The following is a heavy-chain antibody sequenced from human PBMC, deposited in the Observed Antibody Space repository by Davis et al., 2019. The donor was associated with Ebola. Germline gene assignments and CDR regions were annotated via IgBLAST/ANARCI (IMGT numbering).Heavy chain of an antibody. CDR1: GFTFSSYA. CDR2: ISGSGGST. Sequence: GESLKISCAASGFTFSSYAMSWVRQAPGKGLEWVSAISGSGGSTYYADSVKGRFTISRDNSKNTLYLQMNSLRAEDTAVYYCAKDRGSSTSSSYYYYGMDVWGQGTTVTVSS. D-gene: IGHD2-2*01. CDR3: AKDRGSSTSSSYYYYGMDV. J-gene: IGHJ6*02. V-gene: IGHV3-23*01.